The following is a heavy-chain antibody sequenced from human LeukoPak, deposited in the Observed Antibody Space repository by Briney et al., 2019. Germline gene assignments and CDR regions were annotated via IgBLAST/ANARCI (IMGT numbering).Heavy chain of an antibody. CDR1: GYIFTHYW. V-gene: IGHV5-51*01. D-gene: IGHD3-10*01. CDR3: ARQSRDGSKTRGYYFDY. Sequence: GESLKISCQVSGYIFTHYWIGWVRQMPGKGLESMGFIYPADSDTTYSPSFQGQVTISADKSISTVYLQWSSLQASDTAMYYCARQSRDGSKTRGYYFDYWGQGTLVTVSS. CDR2: IYPADSDT. J-gene: IGHJ4*02.